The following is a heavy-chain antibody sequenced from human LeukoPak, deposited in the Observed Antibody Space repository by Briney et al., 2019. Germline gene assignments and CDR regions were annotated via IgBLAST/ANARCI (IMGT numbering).Heavy chain of an antibody. V-gene: IGHV4-59*08. J-gene: IGHJ4*02. CDR3: ARHGAGYSSGWSDY. CDR1: GGSISSYY. D-gene: IGHD6-19*01. Sequence: SETLSLTCTVSGGSISSYYWSWIRQPPGKGLECIGYIYYSGSTNYNPSLKSRVTISVDTSKNQFSLKLSSVTAADTAVYYCARHGAGYSSGWSDYWGQGTLVTVSS. CDR2: IYYSGST.